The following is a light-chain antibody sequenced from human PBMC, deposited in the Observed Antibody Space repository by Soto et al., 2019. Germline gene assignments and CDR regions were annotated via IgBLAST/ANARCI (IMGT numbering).Light chain of an antibody. CDR1: QSVSSK. Sequence: EIVMTQSPATLSVSPGERATLSCRASQSVSSKLAWYQQKPGQAPRLLIYGASTRATGVPARFSGRGSGTEFSLPISSLQPEDFAVYYCQQYHDWPPLSFGGGTKVEIK. CDR2: GAS. J-gene: IGKJ4*01. CDR3: QQYHDWPPLS. V-gene: IGKV3-15*01.